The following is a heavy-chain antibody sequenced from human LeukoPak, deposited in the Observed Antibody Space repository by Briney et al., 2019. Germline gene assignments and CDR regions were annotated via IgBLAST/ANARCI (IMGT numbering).Heavy chain of an antibody. CDR1: GFTFSSYG. CDR3: AKDNHYSDSGTYYYYFDS. V-gene: IGHV3-30*18. Sequence: GGSLRLSCAASGFTFSSYGMHWVRQAPGKGLEWVAVISYDGSPEYYADSVKGRFTISRDNSKNALYLQMNNLRAEDTAMYYCAKDNHYSDSGTYYYYFDSWGQGTLVTVSS. J-gene: IGHJ4*02. CDR2: ISYDGSPE. D-gene: IGHD3-22*01.